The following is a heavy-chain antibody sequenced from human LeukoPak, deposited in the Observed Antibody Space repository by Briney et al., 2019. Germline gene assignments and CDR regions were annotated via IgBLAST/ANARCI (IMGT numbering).Heavy chain of an antibody. Sequence: SETLSLTCTVSGASISSYYWSWIRQPPGKGLEWIGYIYYSGIINYNPSLKSRVTMSVDTSKNQFSLKLSSVTAADTAVYYCARLGLAGTSWFDPWGQGTLVTVSS. CDR2: IYYSGII. J-gene: IGHJ5*02. V-gene: IGHV4-59*08. CDR1: GASISSYY. D-gene: IGHD6-19*01. CDR3: ARLGLAGTSWFDP.